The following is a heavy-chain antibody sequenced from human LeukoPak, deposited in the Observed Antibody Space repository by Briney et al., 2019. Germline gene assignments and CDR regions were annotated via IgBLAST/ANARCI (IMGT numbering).Heavy chain of an antibody. CDR2: IGIAGDT. Sequence: GGSLRLSCAASGFTFSSYDMHWVPQVTGKRLEWVSAIGIAGDTYYLDSVKGRFTISRENAKNSLYLQMNSLRAGDTAVYYCARGGDRDYWGQGTLVTVSS. J-gene: IGHJ4*02. CDR1: GFTFSSYD. CDR3: ARGGDRDY. V-gene: IGHV3-13*04.